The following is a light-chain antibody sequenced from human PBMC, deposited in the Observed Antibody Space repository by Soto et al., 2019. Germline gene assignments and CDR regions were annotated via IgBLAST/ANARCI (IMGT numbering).Light chain of an antibody. V-gene: IGKV3-15*01. CDR1: QSVSSN. CDR3: QQYNNWWT. CDR2: GAS. J-gene: IGKJ1*01. Sequence: EIVMTQSPATLSVSPRERATLSCRASQSVSSNLAWYQQKPGQAPRLLIYGASTRATGIPARFSGSGSGTEFTPTIISLQSEDFAVYYCQQYNNWWTFGQGTKVDIK.